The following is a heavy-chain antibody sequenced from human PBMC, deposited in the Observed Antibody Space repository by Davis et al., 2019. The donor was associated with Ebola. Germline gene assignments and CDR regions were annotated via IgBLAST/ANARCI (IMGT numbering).Heavy chain of an antibody. CDR3: AATAKTSITEAGLGYTYLDP. Sequence: GSLRLSCAINGGSFSSYYWSWIRQTAGRGLEWIGEISHTGSTTYSPSLKGRVTMSLDTSKNQFSLKVTAVTAADTAVYYCAATAKTSITEAGLGYTYLDPWSQGTLVTVSS. CDR1: GGSFSSYY. V-gene: IGHV4-34*01. J-gene: IGHJ5*02. CDR2: ISHTGST. D-gene: IGHD1-1*01.